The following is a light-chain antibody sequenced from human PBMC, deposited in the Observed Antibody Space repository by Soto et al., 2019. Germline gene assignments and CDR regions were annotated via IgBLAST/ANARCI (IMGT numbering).Light chain of an antibody. V-gene: IGLV1-51*02. J-gene: IGLJ1*01. CDR2: ENN. Sequence: QSVLTQPPSVSAAPGQKVTISCSGSSSNIGNNYVSWYQQLPGTAPKLLICENNKRPSGIPDRFSGSKSGTSATLGITGLQTGDEADYYCGTWDSSLSAVPWVFGTGTKVTVL. CDR1: SSNIGNNY. CDR3: GTWDSSLSAVPWV.